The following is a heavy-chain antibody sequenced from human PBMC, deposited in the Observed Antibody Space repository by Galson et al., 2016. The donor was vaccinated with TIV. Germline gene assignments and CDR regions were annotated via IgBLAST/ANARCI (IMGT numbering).Heavy chain of an antibody. CDR1: GYSFTHYW. CDR3: ARSASAGSGWVDP. D-gene: IGHD3-10*01. J-gene: IGHJ5*02. V-gene: IGHV5-10-1*01. Sequence: QSGAEVTKPGESLRISCKTSGYSFTHYWITWVRQMPGKGLEWMGRIDSRDSYTNYSPTFEGHVTISTDKSISTAYLQWTSLKASDSAIYYCARSASAGSGWVDPWGQGTLVTVSS. CDR2: IDSRDSYT.